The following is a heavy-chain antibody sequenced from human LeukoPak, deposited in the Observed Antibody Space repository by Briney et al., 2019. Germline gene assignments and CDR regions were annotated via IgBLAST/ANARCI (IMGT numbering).Heavy chain of an antibody. CDR1: GYTFSDYY. V-gene: IGHV1-2*02. Sequence: GASVTVSCKASGYTFSDYYMHWVRQAPGQGLEWMGWINSNSGGTKYEQKFQGRVTMTRDTSISTVYMELSRLRFDDTAVYYCARGSERCSSTSCPNKPFDYWGQGTLVTVSS. J-gene: IGHJ4*02. CDR3: ARGSERCSSTSCPNKPFDY. CDR2: INSNSGGT. D-gene: IGHD2-2*01.